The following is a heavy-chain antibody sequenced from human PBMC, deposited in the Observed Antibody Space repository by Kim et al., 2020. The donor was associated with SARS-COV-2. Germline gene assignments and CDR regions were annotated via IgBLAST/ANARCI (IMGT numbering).Heavy chain of an antibody. J-gene: IGHJ2*01. CDR3: ARDLSGYFDL. V-gene: IGHV1-69*06. CDR2: TA. Sequence: TASYAQKFPGRVTSTADKSTSTAYMEQSSLRSEDTAVYDCARDLSGYFDLWGRGTLVTVSS.